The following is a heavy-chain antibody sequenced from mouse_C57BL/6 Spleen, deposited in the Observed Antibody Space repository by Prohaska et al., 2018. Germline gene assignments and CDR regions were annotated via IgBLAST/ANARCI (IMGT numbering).Heavy chain of an antibody. CDR3: TGGDGGY. D-gene: IGHD2-3*01. V-gene: IGHV6-3*01. J-gene: IGHJ2*01. CDR1: GFTFSNYW. Sequence: EVKLEESGGGLVQPGGSMKLSCVASGFTFSNYWMNWVRQSPEKGLEWVAKIRLKSDNYATHYAESVKWRFTISRDDSKSSVYLQMNNLRAEDTGIYYCTGGDGGYWGQGTTLTVSS. CDR2: IRLKSDNYAT.